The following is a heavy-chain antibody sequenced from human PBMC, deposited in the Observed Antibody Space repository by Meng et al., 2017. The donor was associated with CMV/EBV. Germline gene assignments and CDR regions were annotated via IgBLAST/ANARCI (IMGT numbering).Heavy chain of an antibody. CDR1: GYTFTSYG. Sequence: ASVKVSCKASGYTFTSYGISWVRQAPGQGLEWMGWISAYNGNTNYAQKLQGRVTMTTDTSTSTAYMELRSLRSDDTAVYYCARDDLKYSGSHSTDYWGQGTLVTVSS. J-gene: IGHJ4*02. V-gene: IGHV1-18*01. CDR2: ISAYNGNT. CDR3: ARDDLKYSGSHSTDY. D-gene: IGHD1-26*01.